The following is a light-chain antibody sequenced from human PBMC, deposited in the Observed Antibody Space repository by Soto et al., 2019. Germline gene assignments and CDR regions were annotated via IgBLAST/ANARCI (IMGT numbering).Light chain of an antibody. Sequence: ELVLTQSPATLSLSPGERATLSCRTSQSVSSYLAGYQQKPGQAPRLLIYDASTRATGIPARFSGSGSGTDFTLTISSLEPEDVALDYCQQRSATPITFGQGTRLEIK. J-gene: IGKJ5*01. V-gene: IGKV3-11*01. CDR1: QSVSSY. CDR2: DAS. CDR3: QQRSATPIT.